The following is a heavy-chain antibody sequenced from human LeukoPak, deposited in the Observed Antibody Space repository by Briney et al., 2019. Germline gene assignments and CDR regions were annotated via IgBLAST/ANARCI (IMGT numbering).Heavy chain of an antibody. J-gene: IGHJ6*03. D-gene: IGHD3-3*01. CDR1: GFTFSDYY. Sequence: GGSLRLSCAASGFTFSDYYMSWIRQAPGKGLEWVSAISGSGGSTNYADSVKGRFTISRDNSKNTLYLQVNNLRTEDTALYYCAKTSLSDASGHYYYMDVWGKGTTVTVSS. CDR3: AKTSLSDASGHYYYMDV. V-gene: IGHV3-23*01. CDR2: ISGSGGST.